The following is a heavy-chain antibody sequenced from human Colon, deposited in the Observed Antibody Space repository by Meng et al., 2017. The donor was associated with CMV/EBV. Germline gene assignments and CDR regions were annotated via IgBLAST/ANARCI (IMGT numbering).Heavy chain of an antibody. J-gene: IGHJ4*02. CDR3: ARAGLRAVEATRSDY. Sequence: GESLKISCAASGFSVSSYGMNWVRQAPGKGLEWVSSITTASLYTHYADSVRGRFTISRDNANSSVYLHMTTLRAEDTAVYYCARAGLRAVEATRSDYWGQGTLVTVSS. V-gene: IGHV3-21*01. D-gene: IGHD6-19*01. CDR2: ITTASLYT. CDR1: GFSVSSYG.